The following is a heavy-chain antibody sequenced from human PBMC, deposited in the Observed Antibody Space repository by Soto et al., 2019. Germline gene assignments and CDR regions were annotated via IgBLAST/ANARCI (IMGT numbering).Heavy chain of an antibody. V-gene: IGHV4-59*02. D-gene: IGHD4-4*01. CDR1: GDSVTSHY. CDR2: MHYTGFS. CDR3: AKSMTTVSFDYYYYYGLDV. J-gene: IGHJ6*02. Sequence: SETLSLTCSFSGDSVTSHYLTWIRQSPEKGLEWIGYMHYTGFSHYNPSLKSRATISLGKSKTQFSLKLTSVTAADTAVYYCAKSMTTVSFDYYYYYGLDVWGQGTTVTVSS.